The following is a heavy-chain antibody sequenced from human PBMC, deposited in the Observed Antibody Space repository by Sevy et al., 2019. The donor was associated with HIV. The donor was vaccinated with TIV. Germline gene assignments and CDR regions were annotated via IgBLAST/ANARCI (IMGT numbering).Heavy chain of an antibody. V-gene: IGHV1-2*02. Sequence: ASVKVSCKASGYTFRDHFIHWVRQAPGQGLEWMGWINPNSGDTKYAQNFHGRVTLTRDTSIGSGYMELTSLRSDDTAVYYCATHGGYRYGSLLDYWGQGTLVTVSS. CDR1: GYTFRDHF. CDR3: ATHGGYRYGSLLDY. J-gene: IGHJ4*02. CDR2: INPNSGDT. D-gene: IGHD5-18*01.